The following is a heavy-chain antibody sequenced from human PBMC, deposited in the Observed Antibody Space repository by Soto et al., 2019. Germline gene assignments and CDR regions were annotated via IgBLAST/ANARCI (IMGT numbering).Heavy chain of an antibody. Sequence: QVQLQQWGAGLLKPSETLSLTCAVYGGSFSGYYWSWIRQPPGKGLEWIGEINHSGSTNYNPSLKSRVTISVDTSKYQFSLKLSSVTAADTAVYYCASLRAAPRRYYYYGMDVWGQGTTVTVSS. CDR1: GGSFSGYY. CDR3: ASLRAAPRRYYYYGMDV. J-gene: IGHJ6*02. CDR2: INHSGST. V-gene: IGHV4-34*01. D-gene: IGHD6-6*01.